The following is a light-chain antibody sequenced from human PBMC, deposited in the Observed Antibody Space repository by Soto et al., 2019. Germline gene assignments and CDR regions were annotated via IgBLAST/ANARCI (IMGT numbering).Light chain of an antibody. CDR3: QQRSNWLLT. Sequence: EIVLTQSPATLSLSPGESATLSCRASQSVSTYLAWYQQKPGQAPRLIIYGAFNRATGVPARFSGSGSGTDFTLTISSLEPEDFAVYYCQQRSNWLLTFGGGTKVEIK. CDR1: QSVSTY. J-gene: IGKJ4*01. V-gene: IGKV3-11*01. CDR2: GAF.